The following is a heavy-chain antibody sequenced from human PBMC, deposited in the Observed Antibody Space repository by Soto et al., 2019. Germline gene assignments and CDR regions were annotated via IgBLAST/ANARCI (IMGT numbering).Heavy chain of an antibody. CDR2: ISGSGDTT. J-gene: IGHJ5*02. D-gene: IGHD5-18*01. Sequence: GGSLRLSCAASGLTFNSYAMSWVRQAPGKGLEWVSGISGSGDTTYYAVSVKGRFTISRDNSKNTLYLQMNSLRAEDTAVYYCAMGYSYAPFDPWGQGTLVTVSS. CDR3: AMGYSYAPFDP. V-gene: IGHV3-23*01. CDR1: GLTFNSYA.